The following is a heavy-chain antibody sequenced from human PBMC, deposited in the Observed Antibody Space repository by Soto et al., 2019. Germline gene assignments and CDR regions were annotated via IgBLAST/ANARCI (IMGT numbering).Heavy chain of an antibody. CDR2: ISGSGVST. CDR1: GFTFSSYA. D-gene: IGHD3-22*01. V-gene: IGHV3-23*01. J-gene: IGHJ4*02. CDR3: AKSPGMYYYDSSGYYHYDY. Sequence: GGSLRLSCAASGFTFSSYALSWVRQAPGKGLEWVSAISGSGVSTYYADSVKGRLTISRDNSKNTLYLQMNSLRAEDTAVYYCAKSPGMYYYDSSGYYHYDYWGQGTLVTVSS.